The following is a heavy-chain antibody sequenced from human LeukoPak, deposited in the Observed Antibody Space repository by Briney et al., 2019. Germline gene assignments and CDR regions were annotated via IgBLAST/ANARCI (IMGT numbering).Heavy chain of an antibody. CDR1: GGSISSYY. CDR3: ARRVLGYSYGYDYFGY. Sequence: SETLSLTCTVSGGSISSYYWSWIRQPPGKGLEWIGYIYYSGSTNYNPSLKSRVTISVDTSKNQFSLKLSSVTAADTAVYYCARRVLGYSYGYDYFGYWGQGTLVTVSS. J-gene: IGHJ4*02. V-gene: IGHV4-59*08. D-gene: IGHD5-18*01. CDR2: IYYSGST.